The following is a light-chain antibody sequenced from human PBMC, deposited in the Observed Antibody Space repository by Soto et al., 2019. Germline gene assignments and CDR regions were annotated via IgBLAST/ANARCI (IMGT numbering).Light chain of an antibody. CDR2: KVS. Sequence: DVVMTQSPLSLPVTLGQPASISCRSSQSLVYSDGNTYLNWFQQRPGQSPRRLIYKVSNRDSGVPDRFSGSGSGRVCTLKISRVEGEDVGVYYCRQGTHPYTFGQGTKLEIQ. V-gene: IGKV2-30*01. CDR1: QSLVYSDGNTY. J-gene: IGKJ2*01. CDR3: RQGTHPYT.